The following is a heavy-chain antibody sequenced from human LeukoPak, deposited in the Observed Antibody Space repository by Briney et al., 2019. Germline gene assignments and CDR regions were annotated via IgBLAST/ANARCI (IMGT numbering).Heavy chain of an antibody. D-gene: IGHD3-10*01. Sequence: GGSLRLSCAASGFTFSSFAMSWVRQAPGKGLEWVSAISGSGGNTYYADSVKGRFTISRDNSKNTLYLQMNSLRAEDTAVYFCAKGTMLRGLIILNFYYYMDVWGKGTTVTVSS. V-gene: IGHV3-23*01. CDR2: ISGSGGNT. J-gene: IGHJ6*03. CDR1: GFTFSSFA. CDR3: AKGTMLRGLIILNFYYYMDV.